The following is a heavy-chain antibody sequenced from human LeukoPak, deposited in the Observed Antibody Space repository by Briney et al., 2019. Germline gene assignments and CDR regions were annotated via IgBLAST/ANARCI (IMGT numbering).Heavy chain of an antibody. D-gene: IGHD6-13*01. Sequence: SETLSLTCTVSGDSISNSRYHWGWIRQPPGKGLDWIASIYYRRSTFYNPSLKSRVTISVDTSKNQFSLTLSSVTAADTAVYYCARQVLGSSSWYWFDPWGQGTLVTVSS. CDR3: ARQVLGSSSWYWFDP. V-gene: IGHV4-39*01. J-gene: IGHJ5*02. CDR1: GDSISNSRYH. CDR2: IYYRRST.